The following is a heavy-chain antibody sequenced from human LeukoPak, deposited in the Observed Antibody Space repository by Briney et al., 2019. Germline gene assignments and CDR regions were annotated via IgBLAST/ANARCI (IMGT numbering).Heavy chain of an antibody. D-gene: IGHD5-24*01. CDR3: VKHGLD. J-gene: IGHJ4*02. CDR1: GYTFSGYY. V-gene: IGHV1-2*02. CDR2: INPNCCGT. Sequence: TVKVSSRASGYTFSGYYMHWVRRAPGQGLEGMGWINPNCCGTNCAQKLQGRVTMTRDTSISTAYMELSRLRSDDTAVYSCVKHGLDWGQGTLVTVSS.